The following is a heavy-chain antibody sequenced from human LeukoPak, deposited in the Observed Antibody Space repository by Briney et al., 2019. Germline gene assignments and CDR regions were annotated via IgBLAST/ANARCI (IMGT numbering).Heavy chain of an antibody. CDR2: IYYSGST. CDR1: GGSISSYY. Sequence: PSETLSLTCTVSGGSISSYYWSWIRQPPGKGLEWIGYIYYSGSTNYNPSLKSRVTISVDTSKNQFSLKLSSVTAADTAVYCCARSSGWGSSSVDYWGQGTLVTVSS. CDR3: ARSSGWGSSSVDY. V-gene: IGHV4-59*01. D-gene: IGHD6-13*01. J-gene: IGHJ4*02.